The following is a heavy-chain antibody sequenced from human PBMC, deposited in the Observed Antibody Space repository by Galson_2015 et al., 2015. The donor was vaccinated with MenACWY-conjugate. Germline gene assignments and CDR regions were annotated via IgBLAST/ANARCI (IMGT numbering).Heavy chain of an antibody. CDR2: IYFSGST. J-gene: IGHJ5*02. V-gene: IGHV4-39*07. CDR3: ARDQWGKWFDP. D-gene: IGHD1-26*01. Sequence: WGWIRQPPGKGLEWIGSIYFSGSTYYNSSLKSRVTISVDTSKNQFSLKVNSLTAADTAMYFCARDQWGKWFDPWGQGTQVTVSS.